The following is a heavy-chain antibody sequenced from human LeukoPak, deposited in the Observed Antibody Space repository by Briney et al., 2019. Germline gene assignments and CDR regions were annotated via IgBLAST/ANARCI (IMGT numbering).Heavy chain of an antibody. V-gene: IGHV3-30*02. Sequence: GGSLRLSCAASGFTFSSYGMHWVRQAPGEGLEWVAFIRYDGSYKYYTDSVKGRFAISRDSSKNTLYLQINSLRAEDTAVYFCAKEGELGHTFDYWGQGTLVTVSS. J-gene: IGHJ4*02. CDR1: GFTFSSYG. CDR2: IRYDGSYK. D-gene: IGHD1/OR15-1a*01. CDR3: AKEGELGHTFDY.